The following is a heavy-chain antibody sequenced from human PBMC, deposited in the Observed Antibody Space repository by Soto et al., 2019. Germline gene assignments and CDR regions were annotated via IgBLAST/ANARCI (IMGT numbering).Heavy chain of an antibody. CDR1: GGSISSGGYY. CDR2: IYHSGST. J-gene: IGHJ5*02. Sequence: SETLSLTCTVSGGSISSGGYYWSWIRQHPGKGLEWIGYIYHSGSTYYNPSLKSRVTISVDRSKNQFSLKLSSVTAADTAVYYCARGAYYYGSGSPENWFDPWGQGTLVTVSS. CDR3: ARGAYYYGSGSPENWFDP. V-gene: IGHV4-30-2*01. D-gene: IGHD3-10*01.